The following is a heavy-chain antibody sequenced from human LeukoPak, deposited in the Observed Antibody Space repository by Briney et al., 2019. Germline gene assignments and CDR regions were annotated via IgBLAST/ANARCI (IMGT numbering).Heavy chain of an antibody. CDR1: GGSISSGGYY. CDR2: IYYSGST. V-gene: IGHV4-31*03. D-gene: IGHD3-22*01. J-gene: IGHJ4*02. Sequence: SQTLSLTCTVSGGSISSGGYYWSWIRQHPGKGLDWIGYIYYSGSTYYNPSLKSRVTISVDTSKNQFSLKLSSVTAADTAVYYCARGNYYYDSSGYYSPVLYFDYWGQGTLVTVSS. CDR3: ARGNYYYDSSGYYSPVLYFDY.